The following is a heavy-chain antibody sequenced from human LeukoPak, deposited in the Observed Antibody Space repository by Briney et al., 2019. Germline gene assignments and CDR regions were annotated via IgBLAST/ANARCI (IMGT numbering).Heavy chain of an antibody. CDR3: ARDALREGDAFDI. Sequence: SETLSLTCTVSGGSISSSSYYWGWIRQPPGKGLEWIGSIYYSGSTYYNPSLKSRVTISVDTSKNQFSLKLSSVTAAGTAVYYCARDALREGDAFDIWGQGTMVTVSS. D-gene: IGHD4-17*01. V-gene: IGHV4-39*07. CDR2: IYYSGST. J-gene: IGHJ3*02. CDR1: GGSISSSSYY.